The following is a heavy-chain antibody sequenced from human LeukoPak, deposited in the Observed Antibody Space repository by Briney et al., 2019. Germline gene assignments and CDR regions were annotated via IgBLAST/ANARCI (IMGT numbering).Heavy chain of an antibody. CDR3: ARGRREYYYDSSGRRAYFDY. Sequence: PSETLSLTCAVYGGSFSGYYWSWIRQPPGKGLEWIGEINHSGSTNYNPSLESRVTISVDTSKNQFSLKLRSVTPADTAVYYCARGRREYYYDSSGRRAYFDYWGQGTLVTVSS. D-gene: IGHD3-22*01. J-gene: IGHJ4*02. CDR1: GGSFSGYY. V-gene: IGHV4-34*01. CDR2: INHSGST.